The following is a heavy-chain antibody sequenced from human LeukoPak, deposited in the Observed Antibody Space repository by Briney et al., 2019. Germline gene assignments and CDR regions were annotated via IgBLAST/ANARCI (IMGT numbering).Heavy chain of an antibody. CDR2: IYYDGTNK. V-gene: IGHV3-30*18. D-gene: IGHD5-24*01. CDR3: AKDHSSGYSDY. Sequence: PGGSLRLSCAASGFTFSNFGMHWVRQAPAKGREWVALIYYDGTNKYYADSVKGRFTISRDNSKNTLHLQVSSLRADDTAVYFCAKDHSSGYSDYWGQGTLVTVSS. CDR1: GFTFSNFG. J-gene: IGHJ4*02.